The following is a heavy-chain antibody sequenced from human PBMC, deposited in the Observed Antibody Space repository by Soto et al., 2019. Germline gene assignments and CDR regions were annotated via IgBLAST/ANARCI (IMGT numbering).Heavy chain of an antibody. D-gene: IGHD3-3*01. J-gene: IGHJ4*02. CDR1: GFSFSSFA. CDR3: AKDPIYDFWSGFSAVYFDY. Sequence: EVHLLQSGGGLVQPGGSLRLSCAASGFSFSSFALSWVRQSPGKGLEWVAAVIGRGGDTYYANSVKGRFTISRDNSQNTRFLQMKTLRAEDSAIYYCAKDPIYDFWSGFSAVYFDYWGQGTLVTVSS. CDR2: VIGRGGDT. V-gene: IGHV3-23*01.